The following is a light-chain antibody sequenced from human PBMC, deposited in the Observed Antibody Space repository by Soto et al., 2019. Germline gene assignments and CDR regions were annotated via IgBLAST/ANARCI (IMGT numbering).Light chain of an antibody. CDR3: QQYGSSPRT. CDR1: QSVSSSY. J-gene: IGKJ1*01. V-gene: IGKV3-20*01. CDR2: GAS. Sequence: EIVLTQSPGTLSLSPGERVTLSCRASQSVSSSYLAWYQHKPGQAPRLLIYGASSRATGIPDRFSGSGSGTAFTLTISRLEPEDSAVYYCQQYGSSPRTFGQGTKVEIK.